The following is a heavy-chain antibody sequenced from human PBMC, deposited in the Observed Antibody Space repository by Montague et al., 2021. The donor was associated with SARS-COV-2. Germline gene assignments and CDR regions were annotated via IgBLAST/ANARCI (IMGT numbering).Heavy chain of an antibody. J-gene: IGHJ3*02. Sequence: SDTLSLTCTVSSVSISSYYWTWIRQPPGKGLEWIGFIYYSGSTNYNPSLKSRVTISVDTSKNQFSLKLSSVTAADTAVYYCAKQALTRYCTSTTCFGAAFDIWGQGTMVTVSS. V-gene: IGHV4-59*08. CDR3: AKQALTRYCTSTTCFGAAFDI. D-gene: IGHD2-2*01. CDR1: SVSISSYY. CDR2: IYYSGST.